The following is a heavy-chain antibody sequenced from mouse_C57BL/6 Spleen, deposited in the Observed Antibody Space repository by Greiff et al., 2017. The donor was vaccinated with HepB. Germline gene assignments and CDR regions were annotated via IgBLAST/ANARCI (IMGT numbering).Heavy chain of an antibody. J-gene: IGHJ4*01. CDR2: IWSGGST. CDR1: GFSLTSYG. Sequence: VQLQQSGPGLVQPSQSLSITCTVSGFSLTSYGVHWVRQSPGKGLEWLGVIWSGGSTDYNAAFISRLSISKDNSKSQVFFKMNSLQADDTAIYYCDRNDGYDELYAMDYWGQGTSVTVSS. CDR3: DRNDGYDELYAMDY. V-gene: IGHV2-2*01. D-gene: IGHD2-2*01.